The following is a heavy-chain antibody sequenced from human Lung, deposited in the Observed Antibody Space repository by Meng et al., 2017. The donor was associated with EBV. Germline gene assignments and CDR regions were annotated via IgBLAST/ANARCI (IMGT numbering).Heavy chain of an antibody. V-gene: IGHV1-18*01. CDR1: DYTFTSYG. D-gene: IGHD3-10*01. CDR3: ARGAPGSSSSDY. CDR2: LGCYNDDT. Sequence: QVYLGESGGEGKKPGASVKVSCKSSDYTFTSYGISWVRQAPGQGLEWMEWLGCYNDDTSHAQKFQGRLTMTTDTSTTTAYMELRSLRSDDTAVYYCARGAPGSSSSDYWGQGTLVTVSS. J-gene: IGHJ4*02.